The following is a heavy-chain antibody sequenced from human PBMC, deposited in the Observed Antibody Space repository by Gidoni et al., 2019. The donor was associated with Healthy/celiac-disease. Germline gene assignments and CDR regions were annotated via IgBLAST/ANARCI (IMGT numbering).Heavy chain of an antibody. D-gene: IGHD1-7*01. CDR1: GFPFSSYG. CDR2: IWYDGSNK. Sequence: QVQLVESGGGVVQPGRSLRLSCAASGFPFSSYGMHWVRQAPGKGLEWVAVIWYDGSNKYYADSVKGRFTISRDNSKNTLYLQMNSLRAEDTAVYYCARAGWNYDRPNWFDPWGQGTLVTVSS. V-gene: IGHV3-33*01. J-gene: IGHJ5*02. CDR3: ARAGWNYDRPNWFDP.